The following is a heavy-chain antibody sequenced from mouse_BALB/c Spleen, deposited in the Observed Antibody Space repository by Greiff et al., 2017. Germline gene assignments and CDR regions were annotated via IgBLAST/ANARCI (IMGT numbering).Heavy chain of an antibody. CDR3: ARDQTVVARNYAMDY. CDR2: IWGDGST. CDR1: GFSLTGYG. V-gene: IGHV2-6-7*01. Sequence: VQLKGSGPGLVAPSQSLSITCTVSGFSLTGYGVNWVRQPPGKGLEWLGMIWGDGSTDYNSALKSRLSISKDNSKSQVFLKMNSLQTDDTARYYCARDQTVVARNYAMDYWGQGTSVTVSS. D-gene: IGHD1-1*01. J-gene: IGHJ4*01.